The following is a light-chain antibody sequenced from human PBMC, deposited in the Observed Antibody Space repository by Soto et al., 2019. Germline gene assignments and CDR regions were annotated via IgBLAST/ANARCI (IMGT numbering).Light chain of an antibody. CDR3: QQYNSFIWT. V-gene: IGKV1-33*01. CDR2: DAS. Sequence: DIQMTQSPSSLSASVGDRVTLTCQASQDINKNLIWYQQKPGKAPKLLIYDASDLETGVPSRFSGSGSGTEFNLTISSLQPEDFATYYCQQYNSFIWTFGQGTKVDIK. CDR1: QDINKN. J-gene: IGKJ1*01.